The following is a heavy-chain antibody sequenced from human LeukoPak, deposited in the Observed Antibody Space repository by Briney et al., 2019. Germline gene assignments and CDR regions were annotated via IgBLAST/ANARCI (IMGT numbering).Heavy chain of an antibody. D-gene: IGHD6-6*01. CDR3: ASEYSSSSGRAFDI. Sequence: GGSLRLSCAASGFTFSRYWMRWVRQAPGKGLVWVSVISGSGGSTYYADSVKGRFTVSRDNPKNTLYLQMNSLRAEDTAVYYCASEYSSSSGRAFDIWGQGTMVTVSS. CDR1: GFTFSRYW. V-gene: IGHV3-23*01. CDR2: ISGSGGST. J-gene: IGHJ3*02.